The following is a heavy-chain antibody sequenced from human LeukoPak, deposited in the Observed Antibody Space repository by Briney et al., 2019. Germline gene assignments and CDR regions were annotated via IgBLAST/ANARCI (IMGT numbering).Heavy chain of an antibody. D-gene: IGHD2-2*01. V-gene: IGHV4-34*01. CDR3: ARRYCSSTSCYFWYFDL. CDR1: GGSFSGYY. Sequence: SETLSLTCAVYGGSFSGYYWSWIRQPPGKGLEWIGEINHSGSTNYNPSLKSRVTISVDTSKNQFSLKLSSVTAADTAVYYCARRYCSSTSCYFWYFDLWGRGTLVTVS. J-gene: IGHJ2*01. CDR2: INHSGST.